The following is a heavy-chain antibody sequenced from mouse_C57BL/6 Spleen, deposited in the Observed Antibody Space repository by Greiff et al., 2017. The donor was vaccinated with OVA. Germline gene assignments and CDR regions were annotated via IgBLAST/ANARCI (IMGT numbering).Heavy chain of an antibody. CDR2: IHPNSGST. D-gene: IGHD3-2*02. J-gene: IGHJ2*01. CDR1: GYTFTSYW. CDR3: ARSDSSGYGY. Sequence: QVQLQQPGAELVKPGASVKLSCKASGYTFTSYWMHWVKQRPGQGLEWIGMIHPNSGSTNYNEKFKSKATLTVDKSSSTAYMQLSSLTSEDTAVCYCARSDSSGYGYWGQGTTLTVSS. V-gene: IGHV1-64*01.